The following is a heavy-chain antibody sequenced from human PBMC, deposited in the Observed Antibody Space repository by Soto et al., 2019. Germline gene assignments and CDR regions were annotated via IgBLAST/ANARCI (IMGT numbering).Heavy chain of an antibody. J-gene: IGHJ5*02. V-gene: IGHV4-34*01. CDR2: INHSGST. CDR1: GGSFSGYY. CDR3: ARGKGYCSSTSCYRNWFDP. D-gene: IGHD2-2*02. Sequence: SETLSLTCAVYGGSFSGYYWSWIRQPPGKGLEWIGEINHSGSTNYNPSLKSRVTISVDTSKNQFSLKLSSVTAADTAVYYCARGKGYCSSTSCYRNWFDPWGQGTLVTVSS.